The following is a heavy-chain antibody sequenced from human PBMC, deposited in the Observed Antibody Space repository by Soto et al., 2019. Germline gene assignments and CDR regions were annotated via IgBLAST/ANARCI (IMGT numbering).Heavy chain of an antibody. V-gene: IGHV5-51*01. CDR3: ARGNVANFFEP. Sequence: GESLRISCKTSGYTFSSYWIVWVRQMPGKGLEWMGIIYPSDSKVKYSPSVEGQVTMSADKSISTAYLQWSSLKASDTAIYFCARGNVANFFEPWGQGTPVTVSS. CDR2: IYPSDSKV. CDR1: GYTFSSYW. J-gene: IGHJ5*02.